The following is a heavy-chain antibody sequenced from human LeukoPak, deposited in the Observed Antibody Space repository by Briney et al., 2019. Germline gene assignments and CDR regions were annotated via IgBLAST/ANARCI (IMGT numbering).Heavy chain of an antibody. CDR3: ARERFLEWSGGYFDY. V-gene: IGHV3-48*01. D-gene: IGHD3-3*01. J-gene: IGHJ4*02. CDR1: GVTFSGYS. Sequence: TWGTLSLSCAASGVTFSGYSLSWVRQAPGKGLEWVSYINSSSSTIYYADSVKGRITISRDNAKNSLYLQMNSLRAEDTAVYYCARERFLEWSGGYFDYWGQGTLVTVSS. CDR2: INSSSSTI.